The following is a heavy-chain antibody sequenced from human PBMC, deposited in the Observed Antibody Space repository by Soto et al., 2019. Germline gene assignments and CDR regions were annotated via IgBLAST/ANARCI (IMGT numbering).Heavy chain of an antibody. CDR3: ARPKYCSGGTCLTDY. CDR1: GFTFSSYS. V-gene: IGHV3-48*01. J-gene: IGHJ4*02. D-gene: IGHD2-15*01. Sequence: EVQLVDSGGGLVQPGGSLRLSCAASGFTFSSYSMNWVRQAPGKGLEWVSYISSSSSTIYYADSVKGRFTISRDNAKNSLYLQMNSLRAEDTAVYYCARPKYCSGGTCLTDYWGQGTLVTVS. CDR2: ISSSSSTI.